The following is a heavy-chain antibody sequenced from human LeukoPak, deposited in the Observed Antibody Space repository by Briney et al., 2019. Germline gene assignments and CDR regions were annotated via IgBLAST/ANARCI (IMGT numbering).Heavy chain of an antibody. J-gene: IGHJ3*02. CDR2: INPSGGST. D-gene: IGHD3-22*01. CDR3: ARGRNYYDSSDYYEGDAFDI. V-gene: IGHV1-46*01. CDR1: GYTFTSYY. Sequence: ASVKVSCKASGYTFTSYYMHWVRQAPGQGLEWMGIINPSGGSTSYAQKFQGGVTMTRDMSTSTVYMELSSLRSEDTAVYYCARGRNYYDSSDYYEGDAFDIWGQGTMVTVSS.